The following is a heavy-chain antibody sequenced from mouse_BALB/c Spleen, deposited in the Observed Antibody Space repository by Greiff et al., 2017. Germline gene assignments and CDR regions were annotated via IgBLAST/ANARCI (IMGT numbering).Heavy chain of an antibody. CDR2: ILPGSGST. J-gene: IGHJ2*01. V-gene: IGHV1-9*01. CDR1: GYTFSSYW. Sequence: QVQLKQSGAELMKPGASVKISCKATGYTFSSYWIEWVKQRPGHGLEWIGEILPGSGSTNYNEKFKGKATFTADTSSNTAYMQLSSLTSEDSAVYYCARGGYYYGSSTDYWGQGTTLTVAS. CDR3: ARGGYYYGSSTDY. D-gene: IGHD1-1*01.